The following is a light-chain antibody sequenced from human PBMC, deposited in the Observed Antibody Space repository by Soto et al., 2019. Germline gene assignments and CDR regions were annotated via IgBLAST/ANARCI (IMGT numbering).Light chain of an antibody. CDR2: DVS. Sequence: IQRTQSPSTLPASVGDRVTVACRASQSISTWLAWYQQKPGKAPNLLIYDVSSLESGVPSRFSGSGSGTEFTLAISSLQPDDFATYYCQQYNSYPWTFGQGTKV. CDR1: QSISTW. J-gene: IGKJ1*01. CDR3: QQYNSYPWT. V-gene: IGKV1-5*01.